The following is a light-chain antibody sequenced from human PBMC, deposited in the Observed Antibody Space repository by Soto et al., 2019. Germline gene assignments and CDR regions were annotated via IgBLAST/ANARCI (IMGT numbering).Light chain of an antibody. CDR1: QTISSW. CDR3: QHYNNYLLT. J-gene: IGKJ4*01. CDR2: KAS. Sequence: DIQMTQSPSTLSASVGDRVIITCRASQTISSWLAWYQQKPGKAPKLLIYKASSLESGVPSRLSGSGSGTEFTLTISRXQPDDFASYYCQHYNNYLLTFGGGTKVDIK. V-gene: IGKV1-5*03.